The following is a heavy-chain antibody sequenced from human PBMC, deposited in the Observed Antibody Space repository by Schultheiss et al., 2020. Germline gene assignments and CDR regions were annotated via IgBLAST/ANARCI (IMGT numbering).Heavy chain of an antibody. J-gene: IGHJ4*02. D-gene: IGHD2-21*02. CDR1: GFTFSSYW. CDR3: ARSRGGDCSFDY. Sequence: GGSLRLSCAASGFTFSSYWMHWVRQAPGKGLVWVSRINGDGSRTSYADSVKGRFTISRDNSKNTLYLQMNSLRAEDTAVYYCARSRGGDCSFDYWGQGTLVTVSS. CDR2: INGDGSRT. V-gene: IGHV3-74*01.